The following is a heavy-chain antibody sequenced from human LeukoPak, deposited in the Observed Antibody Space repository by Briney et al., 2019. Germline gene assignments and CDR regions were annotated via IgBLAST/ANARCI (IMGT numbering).Heavy chain of an antibody. CDR3: ARERSAMVTGFDY. V-gene: IGHV3-21*01. CDR2: ISSSSSYI. J-gene: IGHJ4*02. D-gene: IGHD5-18*01. CDR1: GFTFSSYS. Sequence: GGSLRLSCAASGFTFSSYSMNWVRQAPGKGLEWVSSISSSSSYIYYADSVKGRFTIPRDNAKNSLYLQMNSLRAEDTAVYYCARERSAMVTGFDYWGQGTLVTVSS.